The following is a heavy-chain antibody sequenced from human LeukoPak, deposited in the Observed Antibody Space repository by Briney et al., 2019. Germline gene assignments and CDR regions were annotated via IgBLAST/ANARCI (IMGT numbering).Heavy chain of an antibody. J-gene: IGHJ5*02. D-gene: IGHD3-10*01. CDR2: MNPNSGNT. V-gene: IGHV1-8*01. CDR1: EYTFTSYD. Sequence: GASVKVSRKAAEYTFTSYDINWVRQAPGHGVEWMGWMNPNSGNTGYAKKCQGRVTMTRNTSISTAYMELSSLISEDTAVYYCARGHLRGVIRGGWFDPWGQGTLVTVSS. CDR3: ARGHLRGVIRGGWFDP.